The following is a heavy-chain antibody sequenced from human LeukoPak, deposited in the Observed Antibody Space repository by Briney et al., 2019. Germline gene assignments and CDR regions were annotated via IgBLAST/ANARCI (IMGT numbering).Heavy chain of an antibody. CDR3: ARVEQQLGPIDY. J-gene: IGHJ4*02. CDR1: GYTFTSYY. D-gene: IGHD6-13*01. Sequence: GASVKVSCKASGYTFTSYYMHWVRKPPGQGLEWMGIISPSGGSTSYAQKFQGRVTMTRDTSTSTVYMELSSLRSEDTAVYYCARVEQQLGPIDYWGQGTLVTVSS. CDR2: ISPSGGST. V-gene: IGHV1-46*01.